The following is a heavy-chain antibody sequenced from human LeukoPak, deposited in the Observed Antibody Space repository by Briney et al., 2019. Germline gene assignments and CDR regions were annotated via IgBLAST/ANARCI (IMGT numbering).Heavy chain of an antibody. Sequence: PGGSLRLSCAASGFTFRTYGMHWVRQAPGKGLEWVASIRYDGSDKYYADAVKGRFTISRDSSKSTLSLQMNSLRAEDTGVHYCARDVYLDNWGQGTLVTVSS. V-gene: IGHV3-30*02. CDR2: IRYDGSDK. CDR3: ARDVYLDN. J-gene: IGHJ4*02. CDR1: GFTFRTYG. D-gene: IGHD2/OR15-2a*01.